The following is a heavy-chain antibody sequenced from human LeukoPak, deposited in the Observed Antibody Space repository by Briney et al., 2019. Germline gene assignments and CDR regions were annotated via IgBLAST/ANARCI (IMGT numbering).Heavy chain of an antibody. D-gene: IGHD6-19*01. J-gene: IGHJ4*02. CDR2: IIPILGIA. CDR3: ARDVLWLVERYFDY. Sequence: ASVKVSCKASGGTFISYAISWVRQAAGQGLEWMGGIIPILGIANYAQKFQGRVTITADKSTSTAYMELSSLRSEDTAVYYCARDVLWLVERYFDYWGQGTLVTVSS. V-gene: IGHV1-69*10. CDR1: GGTFISYA.